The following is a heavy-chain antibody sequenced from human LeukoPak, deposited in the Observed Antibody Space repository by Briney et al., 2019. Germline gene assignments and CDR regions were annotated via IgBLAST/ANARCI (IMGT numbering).Heavy chain of an antibody. CDR3: ARGIAAQDDAFDI. D-gene: IGHD6-13*01. J-gene: IGHJ3*02. CDR1: GGTFSSYT. CDR2: IIPIFGTA. V-gene: IGHV1-69*13. Sequence: SVKVSCKASGGTFSSYTISWVRQAPGQGLEWMGGIIPIFGTANYAQKFQGRVTITADESTSTAYMELSSLRSEDTAVYYCARGIAAQDDAFDIWGQGTMVTVSS.